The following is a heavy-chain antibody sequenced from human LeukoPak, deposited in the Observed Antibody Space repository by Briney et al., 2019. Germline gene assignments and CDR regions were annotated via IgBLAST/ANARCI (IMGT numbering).Heavy chain of an antibody. V-gene: IGHV3-30*03. CDR2: ISFDGTIK. Sequence: GGSLRLSCAASGFTFSSYGIHWVRQASGKGLEWVAVISFDGTIKYYADSVKGRFTSSRDNSKNTLYLQMNSLRVEDTAVYYCARGATYAYYQDYWGQGTLVTVSS. D-gene: IGHD1-26*01. CDR3: ARGATYAYYQDY. J-gene: IGHJ4*02. CDR1: GFTFSSYG.